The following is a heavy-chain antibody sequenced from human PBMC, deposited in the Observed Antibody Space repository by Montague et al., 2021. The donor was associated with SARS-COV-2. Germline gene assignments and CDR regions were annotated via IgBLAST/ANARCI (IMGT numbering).Heavy chain of an antibody. J-gene: IGHJ4*02. V-gene: IGHV4-39*01. CDR1: GGSISSSSYY. Sequence: SETLSLTCTVSGGSISSSSYYWGLIRQPPGKGLEFIGSIHYSGSTYYNPSLKSRVTISVDTSKDRFSLKLSSVTAADTAVYYCARASGSGSYLVYWGQGTLVTVSS. CDR2: IHYSGST. D-gene: IGHD3-10*01. CDR3: ARASGSGSYLVY.